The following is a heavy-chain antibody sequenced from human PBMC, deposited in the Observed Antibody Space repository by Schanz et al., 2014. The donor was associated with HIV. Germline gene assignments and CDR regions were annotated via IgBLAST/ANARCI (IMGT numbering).Heavy chain of an antibody. D-gene: IGHD3-3*02. CDR1: GGTFSSYA. CDR2: MIPSFRLR. CDR3: AKSPIFGDVIFYGMDV. J-gene: IGHJ6*02. Sequence: QVQLVQSGAEVKKPGSSVKVSCKASGGTFSSYAISWVRQAPGQGLEWMGGMIPSFRLRTYAQKFQGRVTIAADESASTAYMELNSLRSDDTAVYYCAKSPIFGDVIFYGMDVWGQGTKVTVSS. V-gene: IGHV1-69*01.